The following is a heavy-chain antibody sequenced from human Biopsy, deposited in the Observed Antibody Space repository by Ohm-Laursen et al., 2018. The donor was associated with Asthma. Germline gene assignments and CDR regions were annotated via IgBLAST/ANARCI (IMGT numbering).Heavy chain of an antibody. Sequence: RSLRLSCAASRFTYEMHWVRQAPGKGLEWVAVISYDGSSIYYADSVQGRFIISRDNSKNTLYLQMNSLRVEDTAIYFCAKDKVGAANSYQYGMDVWGQGTTVTVSS. D-gene: IGHD1-26*01. CDR1: RFTYE. CDR3: AKDKVGAANSYQYGMDV. CDR2: ISYDGSSI. V-gene: IGHV3-30-3*01. J-gene: IGHJ6*02.